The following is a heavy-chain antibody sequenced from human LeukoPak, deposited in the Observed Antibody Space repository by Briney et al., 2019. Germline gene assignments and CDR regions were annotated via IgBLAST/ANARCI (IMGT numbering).Heavy chain of an antibody. CDR1: GFTFSSYE. Sequence: QPGGSLRLSCAASGFTFSSYEMNWVRQAPGKGLELVSYISSSGSTIYYADSVKGRFTISRDNAKNSLYLQMNSLRAEDTAVYYCAGFWSGYYHYWGQGTLVTVSS. D-gene: IGHD3-3*01. J-gene: IGHJ4*02. CDR2: ISSSGSTI. CDR3: AGFWSGYYHY. V-gene: IGHV3-48*03.